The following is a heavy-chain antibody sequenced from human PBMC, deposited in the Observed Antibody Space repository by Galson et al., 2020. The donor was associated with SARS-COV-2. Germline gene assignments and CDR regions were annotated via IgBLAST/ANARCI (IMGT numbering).Heavy chain of an antibody. Sequence: GGSLRLSCAASGFTFSSYAMHWVRQAPGKGLEWVAVISYDGSNKYYADSVKGRFTISRDNSKNTLYLQMNSLRAEDMAVYYCARDRTAYYYYMDVWGKGTTVTVSS. CDR2: ISYDGSNK. CDR3: ARDRTAYYYYMDV. V-gene: IGHV3-30*01. D-gene: IGHD1-1*01. J-gene: IGHJ6*03. CDR1: GFTFSSYA.